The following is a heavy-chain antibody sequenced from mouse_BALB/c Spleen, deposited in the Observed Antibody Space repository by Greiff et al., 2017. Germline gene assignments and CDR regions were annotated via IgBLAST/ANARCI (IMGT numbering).Heavy chain of an antibody. Sequence: VQLMQSGPGLVKPSQSLSLTCTVTGYSITSDYAWNWIRQFPGNKLEWMGYISYSGSTSYNPSLKSRISITRDTSKNQFFLQLNSVTTEDTATYYCARRGVVDFDYWGQGTTLTVSS. CDR1: GYSITSDYA. CDR3: ARRGVVDFDY. CDR2: ISYSGST. J-gene: IGHJ2*01. D-gene: IGHD1-1*01. V-gene: IGHV3-2*02.